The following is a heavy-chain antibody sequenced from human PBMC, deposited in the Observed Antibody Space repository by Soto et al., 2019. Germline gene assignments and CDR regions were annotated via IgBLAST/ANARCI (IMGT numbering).Heavy chain of an antibody. CDR1: GFSFSRYW. D-gene: IGHD6-13*01. CDR2: ISSDESDK. J-gene: IGHJ4*01. CDR3: ARDWTATGPSSFDY. Sequence: PGGSLRLSCAASGFSFSRYWMHWVRQGAGTGLVWVSRISSDESDKTYADSVKGRFTISRDNAKNTLYLQMNNLRAEDTAVYYCARDWTATGPSSFDYWGHGTLVTVSS. V-gene: IGHV3-74*01.